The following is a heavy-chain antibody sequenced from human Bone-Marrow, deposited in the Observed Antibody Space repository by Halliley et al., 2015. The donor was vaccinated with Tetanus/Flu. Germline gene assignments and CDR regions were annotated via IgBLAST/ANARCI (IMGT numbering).Heavy chain of an antibody. Sequence: SLRLSCAASGFTAFPFSHFALQWVRQAPGKGPEWVSGISASGTNTNYADSVKGRFTISRDNSEDMMYLHMNSLRVEDTAVYYCAKDPRYLARQFDSWGQGTLVTFSS. CDR2: ISASGTNT. V-gene: IGHV3-23*01. CDR1: GFTAFPFSHFA. J-gene: IGHJ5*01. D-gene: IGHD2-21*01. CDR3: AKDPRYLARQFDS.